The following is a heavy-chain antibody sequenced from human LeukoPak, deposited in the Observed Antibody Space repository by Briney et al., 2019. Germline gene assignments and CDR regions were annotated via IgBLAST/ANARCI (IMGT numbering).Heavy chain of an antibody. J-gene: IGHJ4*02. CDR3: ASEHSGNYYRPFDY. CDR1: GFTFSRYN. D-gene: IGHD1-26*01. Sequence: GGSLRLSCAASGFTFSRYNMNWVRQAPGKGLEWVSSISTSSLYIYYADSMKGRFTISKDNAKNSLYLQMNSLRAEDTAVYYCASEHSGNYYRPFDYWGQGTLVTVSS. CDR2: ISTSSLYI. V-gene: IGHV3-21*04.